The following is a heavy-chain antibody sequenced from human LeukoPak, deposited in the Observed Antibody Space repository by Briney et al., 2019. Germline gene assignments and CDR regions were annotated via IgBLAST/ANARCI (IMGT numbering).Heavy chain of an antibody. Sequence: GGSLRLSCAASGFTFSSYGMHWVRQAPGKGLEWVAFIRYDGSNKYYADSVKGRFTISRDNSKNTLYLQMNSLRAEDTAVYYFAKDLFSLGPSYLTTGTLDYWGQGTLVTVSS. CDR3: AKDLFSLGPSYLTTGTLDY. CDR1: GFTFSSYG. V-gene: IGHV3-30*02. CDR2: IRYDGSNK. J-gene: IGHJ4*02. D-gene: IGHD4-17*01.